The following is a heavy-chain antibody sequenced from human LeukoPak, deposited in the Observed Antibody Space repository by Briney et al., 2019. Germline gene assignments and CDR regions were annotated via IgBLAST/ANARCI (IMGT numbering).Heavy chain of an antibody. CDR3: TRDPGYDILTGHYRPFDY. D-gene: IGHD3-9*01. CDR1: GFTFGDYA. CDR2: IRSKAYGGTT. J-gene: IGHJ4*02. V-gene: IGHV3-49*04. Sequence: GESLKISCTASGFTFGDYAMSWVRQAPGKGLEWVGFIRSKAYGGTTEYAASVKGRFTISRDDSKSIAYLQMNSLKTEDTAVYYCTRDPGYDILTGHYRPFDYWGQGTLVTVSS.